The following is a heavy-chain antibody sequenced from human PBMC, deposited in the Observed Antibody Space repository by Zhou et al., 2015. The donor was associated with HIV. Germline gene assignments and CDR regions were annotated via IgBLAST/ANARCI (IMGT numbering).Heavy chain of an antibody. CDR1: GGTFSSYT. V-gene: IGHV1-69*02. CDR2: IIPILGIA. D-gene: IGHD2-2*01. Sequence: QVQLVQSGAEVKKPGSSVKVSCKASGGTFSSYTISWVRQAPGQGLEWMGRIIPILGIANYAQKFQGRVTITADKSTSTAYMELSSLRSEDTAVYYCARMGGTYCSSTSCYFGAFDIWGQGTMVTVSS. CDR3: ARMGGTYCSSTSCYFGAFDI. J-gene: IGHJ3*02.